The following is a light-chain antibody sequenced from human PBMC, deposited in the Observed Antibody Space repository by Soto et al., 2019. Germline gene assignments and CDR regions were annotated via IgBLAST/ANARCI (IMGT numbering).Light chain of an antibody. CDR2: SAS. CDR3: QQSYTTPRT. J-gene: IGKJ2*01. Sequence: DIPMTQSPSSLSASVGDRVTITCRASRTISSHLNRYQQKPGIAPNLLIYSASSWQSGVPSRFSGSGSGTDFTLTSTSLQREDFATCYCQQSYTTPRTVGQGTKLEI. CDR1: RTISSH. V-gene: IGKV1-39*01.